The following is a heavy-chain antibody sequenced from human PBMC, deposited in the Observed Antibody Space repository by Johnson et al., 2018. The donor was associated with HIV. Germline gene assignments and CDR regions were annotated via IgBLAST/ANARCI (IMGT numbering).Heavy chain of an antibody. Sequence: QVQLVESGGGVVQPGRSLRLSCAASGFTFSASAMHWVRQAPGTGLEWVAVISYVGTNEDYADSVKGRFTISRDNAKNSLYLQMNSLRPEDTAVYYCARDHGWSRGWLFDAFDIWGQGTMVTVSS. D-gene: IGHD6-19*01. J-gene: IGHJ3*02. CDR3: ARDHGWSRGWLFDAFDI. V-gene: IGHV3-30*04. CDR1: GFTFSASA. CDR2: ISYVGTNE.